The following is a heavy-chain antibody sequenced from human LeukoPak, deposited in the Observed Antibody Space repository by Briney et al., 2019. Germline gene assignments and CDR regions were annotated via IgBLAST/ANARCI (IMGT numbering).Heavy chain of an antibody. J-gene: IGHJ4*02. Sequence: PGETLSLSCAAYGCTFSSYEMNWIRQAPGKGLEWVSYISSSGSTIYYADSVKARFTITRDNEENALYLQMHSLRAEHTAVYYCARSSYRYSGSYGGGDYWGQGTLVTVSS. CDR1: GCTFSSYE. CDR3: ARSSYRYSGSYGGGDY. CDR2: ISSSGSTI. V-gene: IGHV3-48*03. D-gene: IGHD1-26*01.